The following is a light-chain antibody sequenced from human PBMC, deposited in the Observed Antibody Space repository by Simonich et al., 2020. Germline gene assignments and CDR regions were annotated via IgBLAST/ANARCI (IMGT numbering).Light chain of an antibody. J-gene: IGKJ4*01. Sequence: DIVLTQSPDSLAVSLCERATINCKSRQSVLYSSNNKNYLAWYQQKSGQTPKLLIYWASTRASGVPARFSGRGSGTDFTLTISSLQAEDVAVYYCQQYYSTPLTFGGGTKVEIK. CDR3: QQYYSTPLT. CDR1: QSVLYSSNNKNY. V-gene: IGKV4-1*01. CDR2: WAS.